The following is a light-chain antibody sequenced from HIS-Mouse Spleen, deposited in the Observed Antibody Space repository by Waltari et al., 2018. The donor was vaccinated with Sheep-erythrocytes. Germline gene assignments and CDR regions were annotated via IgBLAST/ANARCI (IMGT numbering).Light chain of an antibody. V-gene: IGLV2-11*01. CDR1: SSDVGGYNY. CDR3: CSYAGSYTFVV. Sequence: QSALTQPRSVSGSPGQSVTISCTGTSSDVGGYNYVSWYQQHPGKAPRLRIYDVSKRPSGVPDRFSGSKSGNTASLTISGRQDEDEADYYCCSYAGSYTFVVFGGGTKLTVL. J-gene: IGLJ2*01. CDR2: DVS.